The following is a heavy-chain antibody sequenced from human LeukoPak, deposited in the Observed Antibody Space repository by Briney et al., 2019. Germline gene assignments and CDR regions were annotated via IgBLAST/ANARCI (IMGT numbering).Heavy chain of an antibody. D-gene: IGHD3-10*01. CDR3: ARQAYYGSGSYPYFDY. J-gene: IGHJ4*02. V-gene: IGHV4-39*01. Sequence: PSETLSLTCTVSGGSISSSSYCWGWIRQPPGKGLEWIGSVYYSGSTYHNPSLKSRVTISVDTSKIQFSLKLSSVTAADTAVYYCARQAYYGSGSYPYFDYWGQGILVTVSS. CDR2: VYYSGST. CDR1: GGSISSSSYC.